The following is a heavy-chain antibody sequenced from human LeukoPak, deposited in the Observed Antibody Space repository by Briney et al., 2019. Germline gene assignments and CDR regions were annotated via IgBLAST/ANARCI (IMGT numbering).Heavy chain of an antibody. V-gene: IGHV3-30*04. D-gene: IGHD5-18*01. CDR2: ISYDGSSK. Sequence: PGRSLRLSCAASGFTFSSDAMHWVRQAPGKGLEWVAVISYDGSSKYYADSVKGRFTISRDNSKNTLFLQLNSLSVEGTALYYCAKDQRGGASGFSYGFDYWGQGTLVTVSS. CDR1: GFTFSSDA. CDR3: AKDQRGGASGFSYGFDY. J-gene: IGHJ4*02.